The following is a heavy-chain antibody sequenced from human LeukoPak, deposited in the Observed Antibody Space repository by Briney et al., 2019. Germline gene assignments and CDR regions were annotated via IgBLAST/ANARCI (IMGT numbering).Heavy chain of an antibody. CDR3: ARFYMVWGWYYMDV. Sequence: GESLKISCKGSGYSFTSYWIGWMRQIPGKGLEWMGIIYPGDSDTRYSPSFQGQVTISADKSISTAYLQWRSLKASDTAMYYCARFYMVWGWYYMDVWGKGTTVTVSS. V-gene: IGHV5-51*01. D-gene: IGHD2-8*01. J-gene: IGHJ6*03. CDR1: GYSFTSYW. CDR2: IYPGDSDT.